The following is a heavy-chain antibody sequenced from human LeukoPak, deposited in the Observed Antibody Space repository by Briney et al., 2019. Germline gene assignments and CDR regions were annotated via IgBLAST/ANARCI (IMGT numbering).Heavy chain of an antibody. CDR2: ISGSGGST. CDR3: ASNTPVVREDAEYFQH. Sequence: PGRSLRLSCAASGFTFSSYAMSWVRQAPGKGLEWVSAISGSGGSTYYADSVKGRFTISRDNSKNTLYLQMNSLRAEDTAVYYCASNTPVVREDAEYFQHWGQGTLVTVSS. CDR1: GFTFSSYA. D-gene: IGHD4-23*01. V-gene: IGHV3-23*01. J-gene: IGHJ1*01.